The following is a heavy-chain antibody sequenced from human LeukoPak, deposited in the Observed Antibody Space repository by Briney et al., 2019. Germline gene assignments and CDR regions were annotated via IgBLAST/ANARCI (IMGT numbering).Heavy chain of an antibody. J-gene: IGHJ4*02. D-gene: IGHD2-21*02. CDR3: ARVDCGGDCSDFDY. V-gene: IGHV3-33*01. Sequence: GRSLRLSCAASGFTFSSYGMHWVRQAPGKGLEWVAVIWYDGSNKYYADSVKGRFTISRDNSKNTLYLQMHSLRAEDTAVYYCARVDCGGDCSDFDYWGQGTLVTVSS. CDR2: IWYDGSNK. CDR1: GFTFSSYG.